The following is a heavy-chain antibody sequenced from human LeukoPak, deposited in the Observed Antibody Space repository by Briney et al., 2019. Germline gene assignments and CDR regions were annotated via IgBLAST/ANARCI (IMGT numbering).Heavy chain of an antibody. CDR2: INHNGNVN. Sequence: GGSLRLSCAASGFTFSSYWMNWARQAPGKGLEWVASINHNGNVNYYVDSMKGRFTISGDNAKNSLFLQMNSLRAEDTAIYYCTTDTWYSAGHWGQGTLVTVSS. CDR3: TTDTWYSAGH. CDR1: GFTFSSYW. D-gene: IGHD2-15*01. J-gene: IGHJ4*02. V-gene: IGHV3-7*03.